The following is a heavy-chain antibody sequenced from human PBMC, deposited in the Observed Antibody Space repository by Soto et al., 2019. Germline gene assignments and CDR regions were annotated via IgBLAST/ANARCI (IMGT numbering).Heavy chain of an antibody. CDR2: IYYSGST. D-gene: IGHD3-22*01. CDR3: ARASYYFDRSGAYNGIDP. J-gene: IGHJ5*02. Sequence: SETVSLTCTVSGGSISSYYWSWIRQPPGKGLEWIGYIYYSGSTNYNPSLKSRVTISVDTSKNQFSLKLSSVTAADTAVYYCARASYYFDRSGAYNGIDPWGQGTLLTVSS. CDR1: GGSISSYY. V-gene: IGHV4-59*01.